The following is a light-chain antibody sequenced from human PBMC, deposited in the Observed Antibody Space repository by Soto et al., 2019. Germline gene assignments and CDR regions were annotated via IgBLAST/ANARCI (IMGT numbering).Light chain of an antibody. CDR3: SSYTASTTYV. J-gene: IGLJ1*01. CDR2: AVN. Sequence: QSALTQPASVSGSPGQSTTISCTGASSDIGSYNLVSWYQQYPGRAPRLMIYAVNNRPSGVSNRFSGSKSGNTASLTISGLQAEDEADYYCSSYTASTTYVFAPGTKVTVL. V-gene: IGLV2-14*01. CDR1: SSDIGSYNL.